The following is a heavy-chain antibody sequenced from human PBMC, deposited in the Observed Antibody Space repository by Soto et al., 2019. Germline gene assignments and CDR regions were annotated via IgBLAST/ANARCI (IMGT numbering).Heavy chain of an antibody. V-gene: IGHV3-11*06. CDR1: GFTFSDYY. CDR3: ARDLFFNGYRALGAFDI. CDR2: ISSSSSYT. Sequence: GGSLRLSCAASGFTFSDYYMSWIRQAPGKGLEWVSYISSSSSYTNYADSVKGRFTISRDNAKNSLYLQMNSLRAEDTAVYYCARDLFFNGYRALGAFDIWGQGTMVTVSS. J-gene: IGHJ3*02. D-gene: IGHD5-12*01.